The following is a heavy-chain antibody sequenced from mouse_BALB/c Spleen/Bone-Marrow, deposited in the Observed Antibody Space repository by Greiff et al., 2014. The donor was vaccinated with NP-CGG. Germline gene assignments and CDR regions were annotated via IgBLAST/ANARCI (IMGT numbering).Heavy chain of an antibody. V-gene: IGHV1S132*01. D-gene: IGHD1-1*01. J-gene: IGHJ4*01. CDR1: GYTFTNYW. CDR3: ARHYYGSSDAMDY. Sequence: VQLQQSGAELVKPGASVKLSCKTSGYTFTNYWIQWVKQRPGQGLGWIGEIFPGTGTTYYNEKFKGEATLTIDTSSSTAYMQLSSLTSEDPAVYFCARHYYGSSDAMDYWGQGTSVTVSS. CDR2: IFPGTGTT.